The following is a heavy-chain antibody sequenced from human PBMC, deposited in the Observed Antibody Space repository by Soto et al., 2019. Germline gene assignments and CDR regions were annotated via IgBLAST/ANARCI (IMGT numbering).Heavy chain of an antibody. CDR1: GGSISSGDYY. CDR2: IYYSGST. Sequence: QVQLQESGPGLVKPSQTLSLTCTVSGGSISSGDYYWSWIRQPPGKGLEWIGYIYYSGSTYYNPSLKSRVTISVDTSKNQFSLKLSSVTAADTAVYYCARDDPPDYDSSGYQYWGQGTLVTVSS. D-gene: IGHD3-22*01. CDR3: ARDDPPDYDSSGYQY. V-gene: IGHV4-30-4*01. J-gene: IGHJ4*02.